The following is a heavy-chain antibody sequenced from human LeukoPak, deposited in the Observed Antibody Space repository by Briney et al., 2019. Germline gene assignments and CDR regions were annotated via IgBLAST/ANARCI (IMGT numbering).Heavy chain of an antibody. J-gene: IGHJ5*02. CDR1: GGTFSSCA. CDR3: ARDQGYSLYWFDP. Sequence: RASVTVSCKASGGTFSSCAISWVRQAPGQGLEWMGGIIPIFGTANYAQKFQGRVTITADESTSTAYMELSSLRSEDTAVYYCARDQGYSLYWFDPWGQGTLVTVSS. CDR2: IIPIFGTA. V-gene: IGHV1-69*13. D-gene: IGHD5-18*01.